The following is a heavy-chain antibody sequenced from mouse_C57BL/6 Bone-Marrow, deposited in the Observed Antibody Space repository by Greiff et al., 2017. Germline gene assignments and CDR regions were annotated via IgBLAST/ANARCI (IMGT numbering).Heavy chain of an antibody. J-gene: IGHJ2*01. V-gene: IGHV1-69*01. CDR3: ARDYGSSYTYYFDC. D-gene: IGHD1-1*01. CDR2: IDPSDSYT. CDR1: GYTFTSYW. Sequence: QVQLQQPGAELVMPGASVKLSCKASGYTFTSYWMHWVKQRPGQGLEWIGEIDPSDSYTNYNQKFKGKSTLTVDKSSSTAYMQLLSLTSEASAVYYCARDYGSSYTYYFDCWGQGTTLTVSS.